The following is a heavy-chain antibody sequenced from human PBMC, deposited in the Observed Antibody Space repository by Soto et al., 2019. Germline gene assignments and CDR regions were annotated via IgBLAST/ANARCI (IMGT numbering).Heavy chain of an antibody. J-gene: IGHJ6*02. CDR2: IYTSGST. CDR1: GGCIRSYY. CDR3: AREGASGFGMDV. D-gene: IGHD1-26*01. Sequence: QVQLQESGPGLVKPSETLSLTCNVSGGCIRSYYWSWVRQPAGKPLKWIGRIYTSGSTNYNPSLKSRVSMSVDTSKNQFSLEVTSVTAADTAVYYCAREGASGFGMDVWGLGTTVTVSS. V-gene: IGHV4-4*07.